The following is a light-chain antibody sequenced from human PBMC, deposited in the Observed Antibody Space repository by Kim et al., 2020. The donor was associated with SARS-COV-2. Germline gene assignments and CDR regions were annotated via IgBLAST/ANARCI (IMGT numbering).Light chain of an antibody. Sequence: DIQMTQSPSSLSASVGDRVTITCQASQDIRNYLNWYQQKPGKAPKLLMFDASNLEIGVPSRFSGSGAGTDFTFTISSLEPEDIATYYCQQYANVPITFGQGTRLEIK. V-gene: IGKV1-33*01. CDR1: QDIRNY. J-gene: IGKJ5*01. CDR3: QQYANVPIT. CDR2: DAS.